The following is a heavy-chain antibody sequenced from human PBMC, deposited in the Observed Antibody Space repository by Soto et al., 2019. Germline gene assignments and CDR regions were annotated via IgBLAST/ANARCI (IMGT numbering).Heavy chain of an antibody. J-gene: IGHJ4*02. Sequence: PSETLSLTCTVSGGSISSYYWSWIRQSPGKGLGWIGYMYYSGSTNYNPSLKSRVTISIDTSRNQFSLKLSSVTAADTAVYYCARGTFGVVKDWGQGTLVTVSS. D-gene: IGHD3-3*01. CDR2: MYYSGST. CDR3: ARGTFGVVKD. V-gene: IGHV4-59*01. CDR1: GGSISSYY.